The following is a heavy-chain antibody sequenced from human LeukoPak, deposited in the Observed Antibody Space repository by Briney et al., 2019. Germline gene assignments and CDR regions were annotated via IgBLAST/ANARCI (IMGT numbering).Heavy chain of an antibody. CDR1: GFTFSSYA. CDR3: AKGYDFWSGGIDY. J-gene: IGHJ4*02. D-gene: IGHD3-3*01. Sequence: GRSLRLSCAASGFTFSSYALSWVRQAPGKGLEWLSAISGSGGSTFYADSVKGRFTISRDNSKNTLYLQMNSLRAEDTAVYYCAKGYDFWSGGIDYWGQRTLVTVSS. V-gene: IGHV3-23*01. CDR2: ISGSGGST.